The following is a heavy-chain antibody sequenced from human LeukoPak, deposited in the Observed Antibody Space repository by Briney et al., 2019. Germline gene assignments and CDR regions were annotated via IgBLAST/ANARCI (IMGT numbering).Heavy chain of an antibody. CDR1: GFTFSNYG. Sequence: GRPLRLSCAASGFTFSNYGMHWVRQAPGKGLEWVAVISYDGSKKFYADPLKGRFTISRDNFKSTLYLQMNSLSVEETAVYYCARDRNWEYSGYEFYSDHWGQGTLVTVSS. D-gene: IGHD5-12*01. CDR2: ISYDGSKK. J-gene: IGHJ4*02. V-gene: IGHV3-30*03. CDR3: ARDRNWEYSGYEFYSDH.